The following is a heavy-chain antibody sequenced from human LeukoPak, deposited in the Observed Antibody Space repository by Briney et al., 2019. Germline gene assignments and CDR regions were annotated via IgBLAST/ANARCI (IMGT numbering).Heavy chain of an antibody. V-gene: IGHV3-66*01. CDR2: IYSGGST. D-gene: IGHD6-13*01. J-gene: IGHJ5*02. CDR3: ARGTWSIAAAGIIA. Sequence: GSLRLSCAASGFTVSSNYMSWVRQAPGKGLEGVSVIYSGGSTYYADSVKGRFTISRDNSKNTLYLQMNSLRAEDTAVYYCARGTWSIAAAGIIAWGQGTLVTVSS. CDR1: GFTVSSNY.